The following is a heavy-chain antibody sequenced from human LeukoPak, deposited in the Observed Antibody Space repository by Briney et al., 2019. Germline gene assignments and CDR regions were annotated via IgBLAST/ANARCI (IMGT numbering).Heavy chain of an antibody. Sequence: PGRSLRLSCAVSGFTFSNYWMNRVRQAPGQGLECVANINEARPQKYYVESVKGRFTVYRDNAKNSVYLQMGSLRDEDTAVYYCARGLNTSPGVDYWGQGTLVTVSS. CDR1: GFTFSNYW. CDR3: ARGLNTSPGVDY. CDR2: INEARPQK. V-gene: IGHV3-7*01. D-gene: IGHD3-16*01. J-gene: IGHJ4*02.